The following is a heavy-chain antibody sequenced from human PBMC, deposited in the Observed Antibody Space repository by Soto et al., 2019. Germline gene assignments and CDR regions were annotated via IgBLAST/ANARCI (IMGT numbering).Heavy chain of an antibody. V-gene: IGHV3-21*01. CDR3: ARDRGGGVDTAMVTPRYFDY. CDR1: GFTFSSYS. D-gene: IGHD5-18*01. CDR2: ISSSSSYI. Sequence: GGSLRLSCAASGFTFSSYSMNWVRQAPGKGLEWVSSISSSSSYIYYADSVKGRFTISRDNAKNSLYLQMNSLRAEDTAVYYCARDRGGGVDTAMVTPRYFDYWGQGTLVTVSS. J-gene: IGHJ4*02.